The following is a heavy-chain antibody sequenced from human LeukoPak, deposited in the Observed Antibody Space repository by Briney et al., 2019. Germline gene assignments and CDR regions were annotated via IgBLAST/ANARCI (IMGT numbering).Heavy chain of an antibody. J-gene: IGHJ3*02. CDR3: AKGLALDAFDI. CDR1: GFTFSSYA. Sequence: GGSLRLSCAASGFTFSSYAMSWGCQAPGKGLEWVSAISVSGGGTYYADSVKDRLTISRDNSKNTLYLQMNSPRAEDTAVYYCAKGLALDAFDIWGQGTMVTVSS. V-gene: IGHV3-23*01. CDR2: ISVSGGGT.